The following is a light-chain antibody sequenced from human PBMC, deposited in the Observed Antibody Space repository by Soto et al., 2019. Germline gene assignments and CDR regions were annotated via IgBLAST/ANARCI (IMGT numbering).Light chain of an antibody. Sequence: QSVLTQPPSASGSPGQSVTISCTGTSSDVGGYDYVSWYQQHPGKAPKLIISEVTKRPSGVPDRFSGSKSGNTASLTVSGLQAEDEADYYCTSYAGINNLGVFGTGTKLTVL. CDR2: EVT. CDR3: TSYAGINNLGV. J-gene: IGLJ1*01. V-gene: IGLV2-8*01. CDR1: SSDVGGYDY.